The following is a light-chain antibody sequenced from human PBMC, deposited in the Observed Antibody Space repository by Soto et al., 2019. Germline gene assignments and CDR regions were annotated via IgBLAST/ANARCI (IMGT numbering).Light chain of an antibody. CDR2: AAS. J-gene: IGKJ4*02. V-gene: IGKV1-12*01. Sequence: DIQMTQSPSSVSASVGDRVTLTCRASQDISSWLAWYQQKPGKAPKLLIYAASILQSGVPSRFSGSGSGTDFTLTISSLQPEEFATYYCKQANSFPLTVGGGTKVAIK. CDR3: KQANSFPLT. CDR1: QDISSW.